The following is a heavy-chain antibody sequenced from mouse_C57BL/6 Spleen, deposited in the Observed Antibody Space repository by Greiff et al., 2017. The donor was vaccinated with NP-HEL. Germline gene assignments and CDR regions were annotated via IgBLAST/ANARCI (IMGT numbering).Heavy chain of an antibody. Sequence: EVQLVESGGGLVKPGGSLKLSCAASGFTFSDYGMHWVRQAPETGLEWVAYISSGSSTINYAATVKGRFTISRDNAKNTLFLQMTSLRSEDTAMYYCARGSSYEEDYFDYWGQGTTLTVSS. V-gene: IGHV5-17*01. D-gene: IGHD1-1*01. CDR3: ARGSSYEEDYFDY. CDR1: GFTFSDYG. J-gene: IGHJ2*01. CDR2: ISSGSSTI.